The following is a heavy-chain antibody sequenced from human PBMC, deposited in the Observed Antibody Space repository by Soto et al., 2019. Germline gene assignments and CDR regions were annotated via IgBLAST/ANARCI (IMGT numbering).Heavy chain of an antibody. CDR3: ARGVAGSGFDL. J-gene: IGHJ4*02. Sequence: SQTLSLPGAISGDSVSSNTASWNLIRSSPSRGLEWLGRTYYRSNWRHDYAVSVKSRITVNPDTSKNHFSLQLNSVTPDDTAVYYCARGVAGSGFDLWGQGTLVTVYS. D-gene: IGHD6-19*01. V-gene: IGHV6-1*01. CDR2: TYYRSNWRH. CDR1: GDSVSSNTAS.